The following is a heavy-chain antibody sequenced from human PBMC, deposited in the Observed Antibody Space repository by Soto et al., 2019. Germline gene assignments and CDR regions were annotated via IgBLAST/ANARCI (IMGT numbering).Heavy chain of an antibody. CDR3: ARDREYYDSSGLKPHWFDP. J-gene: IGHJ5*02. Sequence: GASVKVSCKASGYTFTSCGISWVRQAPGQGLEWMGWISAYNGNTNYAQKLQGRVTMTTDTSTSTAYMELRSLRSDDTAVYYCARDREYYDSSGLKPHWFDPWGQGTLVTVSS. CDR2: ISAYNGNT. V-gene: IGHV1-18*04. D-gene: IGHD3-22*01. CDR1: GYTFTSCG.